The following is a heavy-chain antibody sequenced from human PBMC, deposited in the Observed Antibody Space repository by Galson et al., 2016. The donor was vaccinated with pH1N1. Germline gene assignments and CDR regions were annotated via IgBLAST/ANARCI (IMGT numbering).Heavy chain of an antibody. CDR2: IKQDGSVK. D-gene: IGHD6-13*01. V-gene: IGHV3-7*01. J-gene: IGHJ4*02. CDR3: ARAVAAAGSH. CDR1: GFTFSDYW. Sequence: SLRLPCAASGFTFSDYWMSWVRQAPGKGLEWVANIKQDGSVKYYVDSVKGRFTISRDNAKNSLYLQMNSLRAEDTAVYYCARAVAAAGSHWGQGTLVTVSS.